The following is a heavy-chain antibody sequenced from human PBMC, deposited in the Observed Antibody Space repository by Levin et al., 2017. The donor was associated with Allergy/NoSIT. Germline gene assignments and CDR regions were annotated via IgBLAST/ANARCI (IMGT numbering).Heavy chain of an antibody. CDR2: IAGKYYGGTV. Sequence: GGSLRLSCTASGFNFDDYAMSWFRQAPGQGLEWVGFIAGKYYGGTVDYAASVRGRFTISRDDSKSIAYLQMNSLKTEDTAVYYCTRDSYGRQPPNSFDVWGQGTTVTVSS. D-gene: IGHD4-17*01. CDR3: TRDSYGRQPPNSFDV. CDR1: GFNFDDYA. V-gene: IGHV3-49*03. J-gene: IGHJ3*01.